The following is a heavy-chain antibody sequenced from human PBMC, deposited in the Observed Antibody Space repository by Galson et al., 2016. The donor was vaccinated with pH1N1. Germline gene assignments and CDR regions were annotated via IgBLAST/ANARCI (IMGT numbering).Heavy chain of an antibody. J-gene: IGHJ3*01. CDR2: ISGSGGYT. CDR1: GFTFSSYA. Sequence: SLRLSCAASGFTFSSYAMSWVRQAPGKGLEWVSAISGSGGYTYFADSVQGRFTISRDNSKNTLYLQMNTLRAEDTAVYYRARDNLRGSGSPDASDVWGPGTMVTVSS. CDR3: ARDNLRGSGSPDASDV. D-gene: IGHD3-10*02. V-gene: IGHV3-23*01.